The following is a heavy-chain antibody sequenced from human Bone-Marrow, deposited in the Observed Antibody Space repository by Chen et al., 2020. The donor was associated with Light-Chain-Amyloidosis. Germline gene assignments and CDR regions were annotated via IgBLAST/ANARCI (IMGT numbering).Heavy chain of an antibody. CDR3: ATGRYYYDSSGYYYDYYYMDV. CDR2: FDPEDGET. J-gene: IGHJ6*03. CDR1: GYTLTELS. V-gene: IGHV1-24*01. D-gene: IGHD3-22*01. Sequence: QVQLVQSGAEVKKPGASVKVSCKVSGYTLTELSMHWGRQAPGKGLEWMGGFDPEDGETIYAQKFQGRVTMTEDTSTDTAYMELSSLRSEDTAVYYCATGRYYYDSSGYYYDYYYMDVWGKGTTVTVSS.